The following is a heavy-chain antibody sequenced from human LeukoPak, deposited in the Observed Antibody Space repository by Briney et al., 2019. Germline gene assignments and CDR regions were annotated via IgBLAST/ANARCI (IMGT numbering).Heavy chain of an antibody. Sequence: ASVKVSCKASVYTFTAYYMHWVRQAPGQGLEWMGWINPNSGGTNYAQKFQGRVTMTRDTSISTAYMELNSLRSDGTAVYYCALGCSSTTCYPWGQGTLVTVSS. J-gene: IGHJ5*02. CDR3: ALGCSSTTCYP. D-gene: IGHD2-2*01. CDR2: INPNSGGT. CDR1: VYTFTAYY. V-gene: IGHV1-2*02.